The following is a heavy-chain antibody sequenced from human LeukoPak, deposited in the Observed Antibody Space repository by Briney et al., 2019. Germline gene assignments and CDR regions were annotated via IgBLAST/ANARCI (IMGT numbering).Heavy chain of an antibody. CDR1: GGSISSYY. Sequence: PSETLSLTCTVSGGSISSYYWSWIRQPPGKGLEWIGYIYYSGSTNYNPSLKSRVTISVDTSKNQFSLKLSFVTAADTAVYYCARDYGGNSGLDAFDIWGQGTMVTVSS. CDR2: IYYSGST. D-gene: IGHD4-23*01. CDR3: ARDYGGNSGLDAFDI. J-gene: IGHJ3*02. V-gene: IGHV4-59*01.